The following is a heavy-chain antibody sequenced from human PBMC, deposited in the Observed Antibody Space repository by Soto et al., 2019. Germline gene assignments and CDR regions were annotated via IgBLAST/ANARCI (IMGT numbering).Heavy chain of an antibody. Sequence: QVQLQESGPGLVKPSETLSLTCTVSGDSISNYYWSWIRQPPGKGLEWIGYIYYSGSTNYNPSLKSRVTISLDTSKNQFSLNLSSVTAADTALYFCARARIPGDVAHYYSHYGMDVWGQGTPVTVSS. CDR1: GDSISNYY. J-gene: IGHJ6*02. V-gene: IGHV4-59*01. D-gene: IGHD7-27*01. CDR2: IYYSGST. CDR3: ARARIPGDVAHYYSHYGMDV.